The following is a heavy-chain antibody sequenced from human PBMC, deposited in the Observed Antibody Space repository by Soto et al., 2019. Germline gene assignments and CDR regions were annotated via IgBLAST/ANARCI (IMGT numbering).Heavy chain of an antibody. CDR1: GFTFTGYA. Sequence: PGGSLRLSCSASGFTFTGYAMHWVRQAPGKGLEYVASISSEGASTYYADSVKGRFIISRDNSKNTLYLQMSSLRAEDTAVYYCVKDRYVDYWGQGILVTVSS. V-gene: IGHV3-64D*06. CDR3: VKDRYVDY. J-gene: IGHJ4*02. CDR2: ISSEGAST.